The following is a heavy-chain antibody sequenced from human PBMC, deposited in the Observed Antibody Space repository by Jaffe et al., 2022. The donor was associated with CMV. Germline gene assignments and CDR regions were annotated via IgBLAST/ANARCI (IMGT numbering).Heavy chain of an antibody. D-gene: IGHD4-17*01. J-gene: IGHJ6*03. V-gene: IGHV3-7*03. CDR2: IKQDGSEK. CDR1: GFTFSSYW. Sequence: EVQLVESGGGLVQPGGSLRLSCAASGFTFSSYWMSWVRQAPGKGLEWVANIKQDGSEKYYVDSVKGRFTISRDNAKNSLYLQMNSLRAEDTAVYYCAREGDYELSYYYYYYMDVWGKGTTVTVSS. CDR3: AREGDYELSYYYYYYMDV.